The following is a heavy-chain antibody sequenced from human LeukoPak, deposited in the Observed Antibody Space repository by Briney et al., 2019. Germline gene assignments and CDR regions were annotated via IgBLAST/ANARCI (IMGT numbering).Heavy chain of an antibody. Sequence: PSEALSLTCAVYGGSFSSSYWSWIRQPPGKGLEWIGYIFYTGDSNHNPSFKSRVSISLDTSKDQISLKLSSVTAADTAVYYCARHRFASPLDSWGQGTLVTVSS. V-gene: IGHV4-59*08. CDR2: IFYTGDS. J-gene: IGHJ4*02. CDR1: GGSFSSSY. D-gene: IGHD2-21*01. CDR3: ARHRFASPLDS.